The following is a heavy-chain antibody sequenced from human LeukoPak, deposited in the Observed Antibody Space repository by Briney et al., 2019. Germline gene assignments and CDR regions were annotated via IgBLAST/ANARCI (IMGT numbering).Heavy chain of an antibody. J-gene: IGHJ6*02. CDR2: IYYSGST. CDR3: ASYSAYYYYYGMDV. Sequence: KASETLSFTGTASGGSISSYYWSWIRQPPGKGLEWIGYIYYSGSTNYNPSLKSRVTISVDTSKNQFSLKLSSVTAADTAVYYCASYSAYYYYYGMDVWGQGTTVTVSS. CDR1: GGSISSYY. D-gene: IGHD1-26*01. V-gene: IGHV4-59*08.